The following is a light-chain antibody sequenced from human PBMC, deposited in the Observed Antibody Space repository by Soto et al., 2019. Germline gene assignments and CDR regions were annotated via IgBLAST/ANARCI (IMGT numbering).Light chain of an antibody. CDR3: ASYAGTKLFV. J-gene: IGLJ1*01. V-gene: IGLV2-8*01. Sequence: QSVLTQPPSASGSPGQSLTISCTGTSSDVGFYNFVSWYQQRPGKAPKLVIYEVTKRPSGVPDRFSGSKSGSTASLTVSGLQADDEAEYYCASYAGTKLFVFGSRTKVTAL. CDR2: EVT. CDR1: SSDVGFYNF.